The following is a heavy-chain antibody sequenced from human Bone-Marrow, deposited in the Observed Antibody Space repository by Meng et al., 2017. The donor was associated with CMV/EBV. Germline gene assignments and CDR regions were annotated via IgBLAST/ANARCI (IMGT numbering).Heavy chain of an antibody. CDR1: GGSISSYY. CDR3: ARGYSNYRYYYGMDV. CDR2: INHSGST. V-gene: IGHV4-34*01. J-gene: IGHJ6*02. Sequence: SETLSLTCTVSGGSISSYYWSWIRQPPGKGLEWIREINHSGSTNYNPSLKSRVTISVDTSKNQFSLKLSSVTAADTAVYYCARGYSNYRYYYGMDVWGQGTTVTVS. D-gene: IGHD4-11*01.